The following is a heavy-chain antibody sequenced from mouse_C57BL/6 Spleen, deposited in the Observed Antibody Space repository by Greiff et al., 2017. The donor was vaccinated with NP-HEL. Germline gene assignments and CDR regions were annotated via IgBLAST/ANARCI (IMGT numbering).Heavy chain of an antibody. D-gene: IGHD1-1*01. CDR3: ARYPDYYGSSDWYFDV. V-gene: IGHV1-64*01. J-gene: IGHJ1*03. Sequence: VQLQQPGAELVKPGASVKLSCKASGYTFTSYWMHWVKQRPGQGLEWIGMIHPNSGSTNYNEKFKSKATLTVDKSSSTAYMQLSSLTSEDSAVYYCARYPDYYGSSDWYFDVWGTGTTVTVSS. CDR1: GYTFTSYW. CDR2: IHPNSGST.